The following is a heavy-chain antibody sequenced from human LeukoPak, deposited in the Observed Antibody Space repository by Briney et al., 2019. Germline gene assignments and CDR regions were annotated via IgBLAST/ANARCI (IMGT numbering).Heavy chain of an antibody. J-gene: IGHJ4*02. D-gene: IGHD2-8*01. CDR2: INPSGSST. CDR1: GYTFTSYY. CDR3: VRDHCTNAVCYSFDY. Sequence: ASVKVSCEASGYTFTSYYMHWVRQAPGQGLEWMGIINPSGSSTTYAQKFQGRVTMTRDMSTSTVYMELSSLRSEDTAVYYCVRDHCTNAVCYSFDYWGQGTPVTVSS. V-gene: IGHV1-46*01.